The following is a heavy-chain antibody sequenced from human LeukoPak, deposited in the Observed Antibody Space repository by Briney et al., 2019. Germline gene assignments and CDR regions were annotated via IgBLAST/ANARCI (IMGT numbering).Heavy chain of an antibody. V-gene: IGHV4-39*01. D-gene: IGHD3-22*01. Sequence: PSETLSLTCSVSGGSIYNSAYHWGWIRQPPGKGLEWIGSIYCSGSTYYNPSLKSRVTISVDTSKNQFSLKLSSVTAADTAVYYCARPGEVYYYDSSGYPAHYFDYWGQGPLVTVSS. CDR3: ARPGEVYYYDSSGYPAHYFDY. CDR1: GGSIYNSAYH. J-gene: IGHJ4*02. CDR2: IYCSGST.